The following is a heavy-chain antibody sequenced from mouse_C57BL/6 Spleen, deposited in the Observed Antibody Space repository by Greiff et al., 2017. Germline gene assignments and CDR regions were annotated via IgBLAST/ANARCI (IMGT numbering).Heavy chain of an antibody. D-gene: IGHD3-3*01. Sequence: EVHLVESEGGLVQPGSSMKLSCTASGFTFSDYYMAWVRQVPEKGLEWVANINYDGSSTYYLDSLKSRFIISRDNAKNILYLQMSSLKSEDTATYYCARGLDNYAMDYWGQGTSVTVSS. CDR3: ARGLDNYAMDY. V-gene: IGHV5-16*01. CDR2: INYDGSST. J-gene: IGHJ4*01. CDR1: GFTFSDYY.